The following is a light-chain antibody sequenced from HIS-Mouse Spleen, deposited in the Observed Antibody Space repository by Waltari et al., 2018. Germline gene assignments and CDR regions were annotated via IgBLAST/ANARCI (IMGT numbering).Light chain of an antibody. CDR1: ALPKKS. Sequence: SYELTQPPSVSVSPGQTARITCYGDALPKKSASWYQQKSGQAPVLVIYEDSKRPSGIPERFSGSSSGTMATLTISGAQVEDEADYYCYSTDSSGNHRVFGGGTKLTVL. V-gene: IGLV3-10*01. J-gene: IGLJ2*01. CDR2: EDS. CDR3: YSTDSSGNHRV.